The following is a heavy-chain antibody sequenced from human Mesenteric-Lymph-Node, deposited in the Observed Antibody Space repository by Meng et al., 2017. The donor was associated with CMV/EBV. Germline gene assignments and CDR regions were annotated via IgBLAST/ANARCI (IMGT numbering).Heavy chain of an antibody. D-gene: IGHD1-26*01. V-gene: IGHV3-30*04. CDR1: GFSFNTYA. CDR2: ISYDGSNK. J-gene: IGHJ6*02. CDR3: ARDQKETGSGSYYYYYYGMDV. Sequence: GGSLRLSCAASGFSFNTYAMHWVRQAPGKGLEWVAVISYDGSNKYYADSVKGRFTISRDNSKNTLYLQMNSLRAEDTAVYYCARDQKETGSGSYYYYYYGMDVWGQGTTVTVSS.